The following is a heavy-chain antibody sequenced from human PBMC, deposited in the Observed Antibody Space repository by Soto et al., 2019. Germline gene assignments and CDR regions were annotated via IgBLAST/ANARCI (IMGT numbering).Heavy chain of an antibody. CDR1: GFSFSTSGVG. CDR2: IYWDDAK. Sequence: QITLKESGPSLVKPTQTVTLTCTFSGFSFSTSGVGVGWIRQPPGKALEWLAHIYWDDAKRFSPSLKNRLTITRDTSKNQVVLTMTNIDPVDTATYYCAHVGTIFGLVILFDYWGQGTLVTVSS. D-gene: IGHD3-3*01. V-gene: IGHV2-5*02. CDR3: AHVGTIFGLVILFDY. J-gene: IGHJ4*02.